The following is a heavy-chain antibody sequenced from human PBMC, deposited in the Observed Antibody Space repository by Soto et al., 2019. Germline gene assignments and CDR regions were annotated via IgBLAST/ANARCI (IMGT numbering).Heavy chain of an antibody. D-gene: IGHD3-10*01. V-gene: IGHV1-58*01. J-gene: IGHJ4*02. CDR1: GFTFTSSA. CDR3: AKRREGGYYIFDY. CDR2: IVVGSGNT. Sequence: SVKVSCKASGFTFTSSAVQWVRQARGQRLEWIGWIVVGSGNTNYAQKFQERVTITRDMSTSTAYMELSSLRSEDTAVYYCAKRREGGYYIFDYWGQGTPVTVSS.